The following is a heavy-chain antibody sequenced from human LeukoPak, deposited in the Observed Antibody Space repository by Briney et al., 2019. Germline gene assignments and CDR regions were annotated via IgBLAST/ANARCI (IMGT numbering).Heavy chain of an antibody. D-gene: IGHD6-13*01. V-gene: IGHV3-30*04. CDR2: ISYDGSNK. CDR1: GFTFSSYA. Sequence: GGSLRLSCAASGFTFSSYAMHWVRQAPGKGLEWVAVISYDGSNKYYADSVKGRFTISRDNSKNTLYLQMNSLRAEDTAVYYCARVSTPGIAAAGTVDYWGQGTLVTVSS. CDR3: ARVSTPGIAAAGTVDY. J-gene: IGHJ4*02.